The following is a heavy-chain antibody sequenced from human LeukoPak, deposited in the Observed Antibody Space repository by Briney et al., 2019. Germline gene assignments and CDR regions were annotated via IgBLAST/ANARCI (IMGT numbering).Heavy chain of an antibody. CDR1: GFTFSSYS. V-gene: IGHV3-48*01. CDR2: ISTSSSTI. J-gene: IGHJ4*02. CDR3: ARNSLGGYDDYYFDS. Sequence: SGGSLRLSCAAPGFTFSSYSMNWVRQAPGKGLEWISYISTSSSTIYYADSVKGRFTISRDNARNSLYLQMNSLRAEDTAVYYCARNSLGGYDDYYFDSWGQGTLVTVSS. D-gene: IGHD5-12*01.